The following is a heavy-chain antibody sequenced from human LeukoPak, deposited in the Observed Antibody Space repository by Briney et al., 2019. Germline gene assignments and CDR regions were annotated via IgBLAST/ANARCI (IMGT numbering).Heavy chain of an antibody. Sequence: SETLSLTCAVYGGSFSGYYWSWIRQPAGKGLEWIGRIYTSGSTNYNPSLKSRVTMSVDTSKNQFSLKLSSVTAADTAVYYCARFNYGSVLRYFDWLIIQGWFDPWGQGTLVTVSS. J-gene: IGHJ5*02. CDR1: GGSFSGYY. CDR2: IYTSGST. V-gene: IGHV4-59*10. CDR3: ARFNYGSVLRYFDWLIIQGWFDP. D-gene: IGHD3-9*01.